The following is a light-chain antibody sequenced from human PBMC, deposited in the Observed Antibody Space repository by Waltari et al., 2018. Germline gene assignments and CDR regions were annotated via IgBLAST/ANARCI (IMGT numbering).Light chain of an antibody. Sequence: QSALTQPPSASGSPGQSVTISCTETSSALGDYNYAAWYQQHPDKAPKLVIYEVNKRPSGVPDRFSGSKSGNTASLTVSGLQTEDEADYYCSSYAGSNSLHVIFGGGTKLTVL. V-gene: IGLV2-8*01. CDR2: EVN. CDR1: SSALGDYNY. CDR3: SSYAGSNSLHVI. J-gene: IGLJ2*01.